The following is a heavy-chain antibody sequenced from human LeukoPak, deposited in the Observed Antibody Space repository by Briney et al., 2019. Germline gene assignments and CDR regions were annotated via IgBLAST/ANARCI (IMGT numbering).Heavy chain of an antibody. V-gene: IGHV4-39*07. CDR2: IYYSGST. CDR3: AAYDSSGYYYG. D-gene: IGHD3-22*01. J-gene: IGHJ4*02. CDR1: GGSISSSSYY. Sequence: SETLSLTCTVSGGSISSSSYYWGLIRQPPGKGLEWIGSIYYSGSTYYNPSLKSRVTISVDTSKNQFSLKLTSVTAADTAVYYCAAYDSSGYYYGWGQGTLVTVSS.